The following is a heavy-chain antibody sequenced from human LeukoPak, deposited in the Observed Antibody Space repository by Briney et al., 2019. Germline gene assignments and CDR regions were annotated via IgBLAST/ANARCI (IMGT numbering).Heavy chain of an antibody. V-gene: IGHV4-38-2*02. Sequence: PSETLSLTCTVSGYSINSGYYWGWIRQPPGKGLEWIGNIHHNDGPYYNASLRGRVTISIDTSKNLFSLNMGSVTAADTAVYYCARGVHGSGSPPFWGQGTLVTVSS. J-gene: IGHJ4*02. CDR2: IHHNDGP. CDR3: ARGVHGSGSPPF. CDR1: GYSINSGYY. D-gene: IGHD3-10*01.